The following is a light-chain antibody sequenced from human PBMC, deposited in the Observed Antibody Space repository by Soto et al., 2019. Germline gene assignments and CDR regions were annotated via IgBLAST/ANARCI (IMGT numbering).Light chain of an antibody. J-gene: IGKJ1*01. Sequence: EIVMTQSPATLSVSPGERATLSCRASRSVSSNLAWYQQKPGQAPRLLIYGASARATGLPARFSGSGSGTEFTLTISSLQSEDFGIYYCQQYSDWPPLTFGQGTKVDIK. CDR2: GAS. CDR1: RSVSSN. V-gene: IGKV3-15*01. CDR3: QQYSDWPPLT.